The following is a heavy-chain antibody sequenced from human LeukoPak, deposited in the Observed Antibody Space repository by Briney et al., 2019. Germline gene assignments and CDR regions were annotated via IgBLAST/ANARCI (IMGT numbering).Heavy chain of an antibody. J-gene: IGHJ6*02. V-gene: IGHV3-23*01. Sequence: PGGSLRLSCAASGFTFSSYAMNWVRQAPGKGLEWVSTISGSGGSTYYADSVKGRFTISRDNSKNTLFLQMNSLRADDMAVYYCAKAASSGWFLYYFHGMDVWGQGTTVTVSS. CDR3: AKAASSGWFLYYFHGMDV. CDR2: ISGSGGST. CDR1: GFTFSSYA. D-gene: IGHD6-19*01.